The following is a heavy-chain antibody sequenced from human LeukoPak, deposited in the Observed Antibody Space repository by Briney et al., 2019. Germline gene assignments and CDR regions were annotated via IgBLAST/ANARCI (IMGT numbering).Heavy chain of an antibody. D-gene: IGHD5-18*01. Sequence: PGGSLRLSCAASGFTFSSYSMNWVRQAPGKGLEWVSSISSSSSYIYYADSVKGRFTISRDNAKNTLYLQMNSLRAEDTAVYYCAKWLSSYSYGYDYWGQGTLVTVSS. J-gene: IGHJ4*02. CDR2: ISSSSSYI. V-gene: IGHV3-21*04. CDR3: AKWLSSYSYGYDY. CDR1: GFTFSSYS.